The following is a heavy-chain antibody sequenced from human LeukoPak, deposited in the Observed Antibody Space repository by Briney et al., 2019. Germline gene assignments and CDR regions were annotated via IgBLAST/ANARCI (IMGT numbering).Heavy chain of an antibody. Sequence: SVKVSCKASGGTFSSYAISWVRQAPGQGLEWMGRIIPILGIANYAQKFQGRVTITADKSTSTAYMELSSLRSEDTAVYYCARERGSGWYEGYWGQGTLVTVSS. J-gene: IGHJ4*02. CDR3: ARERGSGWYEGY. CDR1: GGTFSSYA. V-gene: IGHV1-69*04. CDR2: IIPILGIA. D-gene: IGHD6-19*01.